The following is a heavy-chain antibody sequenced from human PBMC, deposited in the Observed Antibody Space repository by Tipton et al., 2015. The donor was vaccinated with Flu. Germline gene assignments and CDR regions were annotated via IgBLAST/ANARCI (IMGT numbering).Heavy chain of an antibody. CDR2: IYTSGST. J-gene: IGHJ4*02. V-gene: IGHV4-4*07. CDR1: GDSMRSYY. Sequence: TLSLTCTVSGDSMRSYYWSWIRQPAGKGLEWIGRIYTSGSTYYNPSLKSRVSMSIDTSKDQFSLKLSSVTAADTAVYYCSRDFCSGGFCYPDYWGQGTLVTVSS. CDR3: SRDFCSGGFCYPDY. D-gene: IGHD2-15*01.